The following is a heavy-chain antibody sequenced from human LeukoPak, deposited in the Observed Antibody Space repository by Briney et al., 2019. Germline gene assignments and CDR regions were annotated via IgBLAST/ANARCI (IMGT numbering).Heavy chain of an antibody. CDR3: AKDSTVPSYYDILTGYSPYYYYYYGMDV. V-gene: IGHV3-23*01. CDR2: LSCRGCNT. Sequence: SGGSLRLSCAASGFTFSSYAMSWVRQAPGKGLEWVSALSCRGCNTFYADSVKGRLPISRDNSKNTLYLQMNSLRAEDTAVYYCAKDSTVPSYYDILTGYSPYYYYYYGMDVWGQGTTVTAS. J-gene: IGHJ6*02. CDR1: GFTFSSYA. D-gene: IGHD3-9*01.